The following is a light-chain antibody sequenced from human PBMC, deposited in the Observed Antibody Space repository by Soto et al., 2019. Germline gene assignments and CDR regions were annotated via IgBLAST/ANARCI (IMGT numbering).Light chain of an antibody. J-gene: IGLJ1*01. Sequence: QSVLTQPASVSGSPGQSITISCTGTSSDVGGYNYVSWYQQHPDKAPKLMIYDVSNRPSGVSNRFSASKSGNTASLTISALQAEDETDYYCCSYTSHNTYVFGTGTKLTVL. CDR2: DVS. CDR1: SSDVGGYNY. V-gene: IGLV2-14*01. CDR3: CSYTSHNTYV.